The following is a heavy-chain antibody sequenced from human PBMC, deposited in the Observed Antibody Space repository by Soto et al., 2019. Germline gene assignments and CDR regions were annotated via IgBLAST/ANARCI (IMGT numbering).Heavy chain of an antibody. V-gene: IGHV3-30-3*01. CDR2: ISYDGSNK. J-gene: IGHJ4*02. CDR3: ARAYEGDYFDY. Sequence: QVQLVESGGGVVQPGRSLRLSCAASGFTFSSYAMHWVRQAPGKGLEWVAVISYDGSNKYYADSVKGRFTISRDNSKNTLYLQMNSLRAEDTAVYYCARAYEGDYFDYWGXGTLXXXXS. D-gene: IGHD3-16*01. CDR1: GFTFSSYA.